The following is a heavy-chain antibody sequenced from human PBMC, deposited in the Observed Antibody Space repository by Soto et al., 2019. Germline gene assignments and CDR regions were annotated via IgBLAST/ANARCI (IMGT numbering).Heavy chain of an antibody. CDR3: TRGGTRTTYWGLFDS. V-gene: IGHV3-74*01. J-gene: IGHJ4*02. CDR2: ISGDASST. Sequence: EVKVVESGGGLVQPGGSLRLSCAASGFTFSDYWMHWVRQPPGKGPVWVSRISGDASSTSYADSVKGRFTISIDSAKNTVYLQMDSLRVEDTAVYYCTRGGTRTTYWGLFDSWGQGTLVTVSS. CDR1: GFTFSDYW. D-gene: IGHD7-27*01.